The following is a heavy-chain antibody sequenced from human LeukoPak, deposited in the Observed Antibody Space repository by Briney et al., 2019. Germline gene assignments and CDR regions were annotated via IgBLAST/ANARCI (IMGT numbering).Heavy chain of an antibody. J-gene: IGHJ6*02. CDR1: GFTFSYYA. V-gene: IGHV3-30-3*01. CDR3: ARGGSSSSYYFYYGMDV. CDR2: ISYDGINK. Sequence: GTSLRLSCTASGFTFSYYAMHWVRQAPGKGLEWVAVISYDGINKYYADSVKGRFTISGDNSKNTLYLQTNSLRAEDTAVYYCARGGSSSSYYFYYGMDVWGQGTTVTVSS. D-gene: IGHD6-6*01.